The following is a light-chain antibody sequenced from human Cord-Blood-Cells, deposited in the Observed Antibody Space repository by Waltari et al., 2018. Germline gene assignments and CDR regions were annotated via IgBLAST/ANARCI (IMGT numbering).Light chain of an antibody. V-gene: IGLV2-14*03. CDR2: AVS. J-gene: IGLJ3*02. Sequence: QPALTQAASVSGSPGQPSTISSTGTSSNVGGYNYFSWYQQHPGKAPKLMIYAVSNRPPGVSNRVSGARSGTTAGLAIAGLHAEQEADYYCSSYTSRSPCVFGRGTKMAVL. CDR1: SSNVGGYNY. CDR3: SSYTSRSPCV.